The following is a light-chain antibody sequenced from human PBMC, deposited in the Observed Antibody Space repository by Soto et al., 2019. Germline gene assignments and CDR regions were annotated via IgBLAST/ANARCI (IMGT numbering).Light chain of an antibody. CDR3: QQYSVYWT. J-gene: IGKJ1*01. CDR2: KAS. Sequence: DIQMTQSPSTLSGSVGDRVTITCRASQTISSLLAWYQQKPGKAPKLLIYKASTLKSGVPSRFSGSGSGTDFTLTINSLQPDDFATYYCQQYSVYWTFGQGTKVDIK. V-gene: IGKV1-5*03. CDR1: QTISSL.